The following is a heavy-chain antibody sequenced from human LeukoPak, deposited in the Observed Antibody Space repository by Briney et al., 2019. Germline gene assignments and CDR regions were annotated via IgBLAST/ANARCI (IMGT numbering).Heavy chain of an antibody. Sequence: SETLSLTCTVSGGSISSHYWSWIRQPPGKGLEWIGYIYYSGSTNYNPSLKSRVTISVDTSKNQFSLKLSSVTAADTAVYYCAGDTVYYMDVWGKGTTVTVSS. D-gene: IGHD4-17*01. V-gene: IGHV4-59*11. CDR1: GGSISSHY. CDR2: IYYSGST. CDR3: AGDTVYYMDV. J-gene: IGHJ6*03.